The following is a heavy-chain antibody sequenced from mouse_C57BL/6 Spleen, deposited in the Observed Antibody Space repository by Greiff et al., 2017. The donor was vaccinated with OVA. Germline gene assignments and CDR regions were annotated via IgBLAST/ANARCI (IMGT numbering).Heavy chain of an antibody. CDR3: TRITTVVDAYYYAMDY. CDR2: ISSGGDYI. Sequence: EVNLVESGEGLVKPGGSLKLSCAASGFTFSSYAMSWVRQTPEKRLEWVAYISSGGDYIYYADTVKGRFTISRDNARNTLYLQMSSLKSEDTAMYYCTRITTVVDAYYYAMDYWGQGTSVTVSS. D-gene: IGHD1-1*01. J-gene: IGHJ4*01. CDR1: GFTFSSYA. V-gene: IGHV5-9-1*02.